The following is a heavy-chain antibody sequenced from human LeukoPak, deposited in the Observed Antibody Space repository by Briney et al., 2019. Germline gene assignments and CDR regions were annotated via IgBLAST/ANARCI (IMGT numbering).Heavy chain of an antibody. D-gene: IGHD5-24*01. CDR2: IYSRGGT. CDR3: ARVDGYNSYFDY. V-gene: IGHV3-53*01. J-gene: IGHJ4*02. Sequence: GGSLRLSCAASGFTVSSDYMTWVRQAPGKGLEWVSVIYSRGGTYYADSVKGRFTISRDNSKNTLYLQMNSLRAEDTAVYYCARVDGYNSYFDYWGQGTLVTVSS. CDR1: GFTVSSDY.